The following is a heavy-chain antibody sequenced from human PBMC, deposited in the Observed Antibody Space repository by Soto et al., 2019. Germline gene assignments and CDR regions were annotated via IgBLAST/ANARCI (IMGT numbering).Heavy chain of an antibody. D-gene: IGHD1-26*01. CDR3: ASSLWWVRWFDP. J-gene: IGHJ5*02. Sequence: QVQLVQSGAEVKKPGASVKVSCKASGYTFTSYYMHWVRQAPGQGLEWMGIINPSGGSTSYAQKFQGGVTMTRDTSTSTVYMELSSLRSEDTAVYYCASSLWWVRWFDPWGQGTLVTVSS. CDR2: INPSGGST. CDR1: GYTFTSYY. V-gene: IGHV1-46*03.